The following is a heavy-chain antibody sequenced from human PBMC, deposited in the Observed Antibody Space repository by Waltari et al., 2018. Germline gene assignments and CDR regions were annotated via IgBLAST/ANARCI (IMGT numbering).Heavy chain of an antibody. CDR3: ARGGYGRFYFDY. CDR2: IYSGGTT. D-gene: IGHD5-18*01. Sequence: QVQLQESGPGLVKPSETLSLTCTVSGASIRGFYWSWIRQPPGKGLEWIGFIYSGGTTYYNPSLKSRATISVDTSKNQFALEISSVTAADTAVYYCARGGYGRFYFDYWGQGTLVTVSS. CDR1: GASIRGFY. V-gene: IGHV4-59*01. J-gene: IGHJ4*02.